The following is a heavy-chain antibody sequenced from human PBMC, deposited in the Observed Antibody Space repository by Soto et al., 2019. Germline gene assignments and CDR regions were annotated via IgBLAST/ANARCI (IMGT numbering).Heavy chain of an antibody. CDR3: ARGPYGSVDY. D-gene: IGHD3-10*01. CDR2: IYYSGST. Sequence: SETLSLTCSVSGASISSGDYYWSWIRQPPGKGLEWIGYIYYSGSTYYNPSLKSRVTISVDTSKNQFSLRLSSVTAADTAVYYCARGPYGSVDYWGQGTLVTVSS. CDR1: GASISSGDYY. J-gene: IGHJ4*02. V-gene: IGHV4-30-4*01.